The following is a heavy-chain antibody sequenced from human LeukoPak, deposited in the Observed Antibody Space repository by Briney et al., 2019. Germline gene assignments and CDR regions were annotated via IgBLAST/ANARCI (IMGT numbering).Heavy chain of an antibody. J-gene: IGHJ4*02. D-gene: IGHD4-17*01. Sequence: PSETLSLTCTVSGGSISSGDYYWSWIRQPPGKGLEWIGYIYYSGSTNYNPSLKSRVTISVDTSKNQFSLKLSSVTAADTAVYYCARGGLRTYFDYWGQGTLVTVSS. CDR3: ARGGLRTYFDY. CDR1: GGSISSGDYY. CDR2: IYYSGST. V-gene: IGHV4-61*08.